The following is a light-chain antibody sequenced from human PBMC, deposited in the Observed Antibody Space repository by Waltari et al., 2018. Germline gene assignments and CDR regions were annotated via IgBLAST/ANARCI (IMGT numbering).Light chain of an antibody. CDR3: ASWDDSLNGHWV. J-gene: IGLJ3*02. CDR2: RSD. V-gene: IGLV1-44*01. CDR1: YSNLGSNV. Sequence: QSALTQPPSASGTPGQRVTISCSGSYSNLGSNVVNWSQQLPGKAPKRLIYRSDRRTSGVPVRFSGSKSGSSASLAIDGLQSEDEADYYCASWDDSLNGHWVFGGGTKVTVL.